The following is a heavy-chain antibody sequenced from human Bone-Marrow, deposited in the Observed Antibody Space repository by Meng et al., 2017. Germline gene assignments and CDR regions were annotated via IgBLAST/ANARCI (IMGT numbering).Heavy chain of an antibody. CDR3: ATLVVPAAMRVFDY. J-gene: IGHJ4*02. Sequence: GGSLRLSCAASGFTFSSYAMSWVRQAPGKGLEWVSAISGSGGSSYYADSVKGRFTIARDNSKNTLYLQMNSLRAEDTAVYYCATLVVPAAMRVFDYWGQGTLVTVSS. D-gene: IGHD2-2*01. CDR2: ISGSGGSS. V-gene: IGHV3-23*01. CDR1: GFTFSSYA.